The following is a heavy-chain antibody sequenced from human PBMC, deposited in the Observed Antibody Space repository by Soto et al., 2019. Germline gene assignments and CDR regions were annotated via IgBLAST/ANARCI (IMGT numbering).Heavy chain of an antibody. D-gene: IGHD3-10*01. CDR2: IIPILGIA. CDR1: GGTFSSYT. V-gene: IGHV1-69*02. CDR3: AVLWFGESTPNYYYGMDV. Sequence: ASVKVSCKASGGTFSSYTISWVRQAPGQGLEWMGRIIPILGIANYAQKFQGRVTITADKSTSTAYMELSSLRSEDTAVYYCAVLWFGESTPNYYYGMDVWGQGTTVTVSS. J-gene: IGHJ6*02.